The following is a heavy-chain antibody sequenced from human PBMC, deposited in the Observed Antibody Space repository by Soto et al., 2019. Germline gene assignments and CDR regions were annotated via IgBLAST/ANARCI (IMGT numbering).Heavy chain of an antibody. CDR3: AGGPMVTDYSYYYGMDV. CDR1: GFTSSSSA. D-gene: IGHD5-18*01. J-gene: IGHJ6*04. Sequence: SVKVSCKASGFTSSSSAIHWVRQARGQRLEWIGRIVVGSGNTKYAQKFRGRVTISGDMSTSTAYMELSSLRAEDTAVYYCAGGPMVTDYSYYYGMDVWGKGTRVTVPS. CDR2: IVVGSGNT. V-gene: IGHV1-58*02.